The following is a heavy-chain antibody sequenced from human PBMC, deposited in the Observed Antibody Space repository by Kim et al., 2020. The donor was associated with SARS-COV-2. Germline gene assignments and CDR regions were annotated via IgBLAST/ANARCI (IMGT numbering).Heavy chain of an antibody. CDR3: ESSTVNTNFFXY. J-gene: IGHJ4*02. CDR2: XYYSGST. CDR1: GGSISSYY. Sequence: SETLSLTCTVSGGSISSYYWSWIRQPPGKGLEWIGYXYYSGSTNYNPSLKSRVTXSVDXPKNQFSLKLSSVTVADTAXYYCESSTVNTNFFXYWGQGTLVTVSS. D-gene: IGHD4-17*01. V-gene: IGHV4-59*01.